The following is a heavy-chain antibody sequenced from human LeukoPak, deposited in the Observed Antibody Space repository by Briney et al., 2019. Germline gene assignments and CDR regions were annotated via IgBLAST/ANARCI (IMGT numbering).Heavy chain of an antibody. D-gene: IGHD4-17*01. CDR3: ARDRRHGDYDEY. CDR2: IIPIFGTA. CDR1: GGTFIIYA. J-gene: IGHJ4*02. V-gene: IGHV1-69*13. Sequence: ASVKVSCTASGGTFIIYAISWVRQAPGQGLEWMGGIIPIFGTANYAQKFQGRVTITADESTSTAYMELSSLRSEDTAVYYCARDRRHGDYDEYWGQGTLVTVSS.